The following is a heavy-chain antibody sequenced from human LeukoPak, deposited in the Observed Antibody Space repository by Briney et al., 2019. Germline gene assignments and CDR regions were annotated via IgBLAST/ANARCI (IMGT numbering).Heavy chain of an antibody. D-gene: IGHD4-17*01. V-gene: IGHV3-30*18. CDR3: AKDEDHDYGDYYFDS. CDR1: GFTFSSYG. J-gene: IGHJ4*02. CDR2: ISYDGSNK. Sequence: PGRSLRLSCAASGFTFSSYGMHWVRQAPGKGLEWVAVISYDGSNKYYADSVKGRFTISRDNSKNTLYLQMNSLRAEDTAVYYCAKDEDHDYGDYYFDSWGQGTLVTVSS.